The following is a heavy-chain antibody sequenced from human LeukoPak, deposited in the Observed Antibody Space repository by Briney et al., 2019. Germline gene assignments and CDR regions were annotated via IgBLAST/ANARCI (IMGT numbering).Heavy chain of an antibody. CDR1: GGSISSGSYY. J-gene: IGHJ4*02. CDR2: IYTSGST. CDR3: ARESYYDSSGYYLPPLYFDY. Sequence: DPSETLSLTRTVSGGSISSGSYYWSWIRQPAGKGLEWIGRIYTSGSTNYNPSLKSRVTISVDTSKNQFSLKLSSVTAADTAVYYCARESYYDSSGYYLPPLYFDYWGQGTLVTVSS. V-gene: IGHV4-61*02. D-gene: IGHD3-22*01.